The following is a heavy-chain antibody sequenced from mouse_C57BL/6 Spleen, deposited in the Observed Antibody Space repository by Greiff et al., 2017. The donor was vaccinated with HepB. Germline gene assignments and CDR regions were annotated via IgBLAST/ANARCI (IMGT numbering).Heavy chain of an antibody. CDR1: GYTFTSYW. CDR2: IDPSDSYT. V-gene: IGHV1-50*01. D-gene: IGHD4-1*01. J-gene: IGHJ2*01. CDR3: ARRRTGPYYFDY. Sequence: QVQLQQPGAELVKPGASVKLSCKASGYTFTSYWMQWVKQRPGQGLEWIGEIDPSDSYTNYNQKFKGKATLTVDTSSSTAYMQLSSLTSEDSAVYYCARRRTGPYYFDYWGQGTTLTVSS.